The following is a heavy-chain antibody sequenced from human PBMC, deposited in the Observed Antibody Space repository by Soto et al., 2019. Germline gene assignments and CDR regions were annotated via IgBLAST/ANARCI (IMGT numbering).Heavy chain of an antibody. V-gene: IGHV3-23*01. CDR1: GFTFSNYA. CDR2: ISGSGGST. Sequence: GSLRLSCAASGFTFSNYAISWVRQAPGKGLEWVSSISGSGGSTYYADSVKGRFTISRDNSKNTLYPQMNSLRAEDTAVYYCATYSGNYERYGVYYGMDVWGQGTTVTVSS. D-gene: IGHD1-26*01. J-gene: IGHJ6*02. CDR3: ATYSGNYERYGVYYGMDV.